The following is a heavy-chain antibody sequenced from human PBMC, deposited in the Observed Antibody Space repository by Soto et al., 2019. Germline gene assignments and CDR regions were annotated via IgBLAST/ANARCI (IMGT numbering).Heavy chain of an antibody. CDR2: ISSSSSYI. V-gene: IGHV3-21*01. CDR1: GFTFSSYS. J-gene: IGHJ6*02. D-gene: IGHD3-22*01. CDR3: AGPRAYDSSGYYYGYGMDV. Sequence: EVQLVESGGGLVKPGGSLRLSCAASGFTFSSYSMNWVRQAPGKGLEWVSSISSSSSYIYYADSVKGRFTISRDNAKNSLYLQMNSLRAEDTAVYYCAGPRAYDSSGYYYGYGMDVWGQGTTVTVSS.